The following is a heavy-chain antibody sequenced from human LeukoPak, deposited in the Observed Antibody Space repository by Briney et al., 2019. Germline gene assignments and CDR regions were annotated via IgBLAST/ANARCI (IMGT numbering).Heavy chain of an antibody. CDR2: ISGSSTYM. CDR3: ARGDWYSNSWYSSNYYYYYMDV. D-gene: IGHD6-13*01. CDR1: GFSFSSYS. J-gene: IGHJ6*03. Sequence: GGSLRLSCAASGFSFSSYSMNWVRQAPGKGLEWVSSISGSSTYMYYADSVKGRFTISRDNAKNSLYLQMNSLRAEDTAVYYCARGDWYSNSWYSSNYYYYYMDVWGKGTTVTVSS. V-gene: IGHV3-21*01.